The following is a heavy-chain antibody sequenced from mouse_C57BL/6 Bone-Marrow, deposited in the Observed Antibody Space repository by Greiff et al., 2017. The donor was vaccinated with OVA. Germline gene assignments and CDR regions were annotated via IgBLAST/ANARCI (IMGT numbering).Heavy chain of an antibody. CDR3: AREATVGYFDV. J-gene: IGHJ1*03. CDR1: GYAFTNYL. V-gene: IGHV1-54*01. Sequence: VQLQQSGAELVRPGTSVKVSCKASGYAFTNYLIEWVKQRPGQGLEWIGVINPGSGGTNYNEKCKGKATLTADKSYSTAYMQLSSLTSEDSAVYLCAREATVGYFDVWGTGTTVTVSS. D-gene: IGHD1-1*01. CDR2: INPGSGGT.